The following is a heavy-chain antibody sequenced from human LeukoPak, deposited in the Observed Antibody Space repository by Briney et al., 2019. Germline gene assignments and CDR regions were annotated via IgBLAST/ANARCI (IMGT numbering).Heavy chain of an antibody. CDR3: ARHKYGSGSYIDY. V-gene: IGHV4-39*01. CDR2: IYYSGST. Sequence: PSETLSLTCTVSGGSISSSSYYWGWIRQPPGKGLEWIGSIYYSGSTYYNPSLKSRVTISVDTSKNQFSLKLSSVTAADTAVYYCARHKYGSGSYIDYWGQGTLVTVSS. CDR1: GGSISSSSYY. D-gene: IGHD3-10*01. J-gene: IGHJ4*02.